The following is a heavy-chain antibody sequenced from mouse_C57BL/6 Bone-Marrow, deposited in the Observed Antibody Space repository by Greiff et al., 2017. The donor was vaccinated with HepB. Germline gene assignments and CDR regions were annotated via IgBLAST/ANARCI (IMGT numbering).Heavy chain of an antibody. J-gene: IGHJ3*01. D-gene: IGHD2-4*01. CDR3: ARSLRLGFAY. CDR2: ISYDGSN. CDR1: GYSITSGYY. V-gene: IGHV3-6*01. Sequence: EVHLVESGPGLVKPSQSLSLTCSVTGYSITSGYYWNWIRQFPGNKLEWMGYISYDGSNNYNPSLKNRISITRDTSKNQFFLKLNSVTTEDTATYYCARSLRLGFAYWGQGTLVTVSA.